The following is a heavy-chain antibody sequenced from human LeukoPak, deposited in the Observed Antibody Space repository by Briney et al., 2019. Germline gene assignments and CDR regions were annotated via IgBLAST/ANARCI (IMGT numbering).Heavy chain of an antibody. CDR1: GGSISSGDYY. Sequence: PSETLSLTCTVSGGSISSGDYYWRWIRQPPGKGLEWIGYIYYSGSTYYNPSLKSRITISVDTSKNQFSLKLSSVTAADTAVYYCARDRLGGRAFDIWGQGTMVTVSS. CDR3: ARDRLGGRAFDI. V-gene: IGHV4-30-4*01. CDR2: IYYSGST. J-gene: IGHJ3*02. D-gene: IGHD3-16*01.